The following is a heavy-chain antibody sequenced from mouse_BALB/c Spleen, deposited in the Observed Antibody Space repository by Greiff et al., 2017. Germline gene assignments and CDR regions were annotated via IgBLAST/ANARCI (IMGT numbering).Heavy chain of an antibody. V-gene: IGHV1-69*02. Sequence: QVQLKQPGAELVKPGAPVKLSCKASGYTFTSYWMNWVKQRPGRGLEWIGRIDPSDSETHYNQKFKDKATLTVDKSSSTAYIQLSSLTSEDSAVYYCATGFAYWGQGTLVTVSA. J-gene: IGHJ3*01. CDR1: GYTFTSYW. CDR3: ATGFAY. CDR2: IDPSDSET.